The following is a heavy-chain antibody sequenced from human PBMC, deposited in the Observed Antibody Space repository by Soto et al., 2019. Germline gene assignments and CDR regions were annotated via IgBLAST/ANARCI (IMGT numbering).Heavy chain of an antibody. Sequence: QVQLQESGPGLVKPSETLSLTCTVSGASISGYYWSWIRKSAGRGLEWIGRIYATGTTDYNPSLQRRVMMSADTSKKQCSLRLRSVTAADTAVYYCVRDGTKTLRDWFDPWGQGISVTVSS. CDR1: GASISGYY. CDR3: VRDGTKTLRDWFDP. CDR2: IYATGTT. V-gene: IGHV4-4*07. D-gene: IGHD1-1*01. J-gene: IGHJ5*02.